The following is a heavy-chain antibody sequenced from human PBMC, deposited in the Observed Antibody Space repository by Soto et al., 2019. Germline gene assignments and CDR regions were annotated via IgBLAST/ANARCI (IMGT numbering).Heavy chain of an antibody. CDR3: ARARIAAADIDY. CDR2: IIPILGIA. CDR1: GGTFSSYT. D-gene: IGHD6-13*01. J-gene: IGHJ4*02. Sequence: SVKVSCKASGGTFSSYTISWVRQAPGQGLEWMGRIIPILGIANYAQKFQGRVTITADKSTSTAYMELSSLRSEDTAMYYCARARIAAADIDYWGQGTLVTVSS. V-gene: IGHV1-69*02.